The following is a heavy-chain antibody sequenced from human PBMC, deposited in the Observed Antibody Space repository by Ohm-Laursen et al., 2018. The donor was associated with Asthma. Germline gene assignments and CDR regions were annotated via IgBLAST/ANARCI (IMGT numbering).Heavy chain of an antibody. V-gene: IGHV4-59*01. CDR3: AKGLRYDGYLYGLDV. J-gene: IGHJ6*02. Sequence: GTLSLTCTLSGASFSTYYWGWIRQPPGKGLEWIGYIYSTGSTNYNPSLESRVTISVDTSKNRFSLRLSSVTAADTAVYYCAKGLRYDGYLYGLDVWGHGTTVTVSS. CDR2: IYSTGST. CDR1: GASFSTYY. D-gene: IGHD5-24*01.